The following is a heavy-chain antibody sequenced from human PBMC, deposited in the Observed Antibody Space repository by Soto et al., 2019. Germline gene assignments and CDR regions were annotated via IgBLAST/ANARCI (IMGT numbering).Heavy chain of an antibody. CDR1: GYTFTNYG. J-gene: IGHJ5*02. D-gene: IGHD3-10*01. CDR2: INVYNGTT. CDR3: ARGVGSGSYYNQYNWFDP. V-gene: IGHV1-18*01. Sequence: QVQLVQSGGEVKKPGASVKVSCKASGYTFTNYGISWVRQAPGQGLEWMGWINVYNGTTKYEQKVKGRVTMTTDTSTSTAYMELRSLRSDDTAVYYCARGVGSGSYYNQYNWFDPWGQGTLVTVSS.